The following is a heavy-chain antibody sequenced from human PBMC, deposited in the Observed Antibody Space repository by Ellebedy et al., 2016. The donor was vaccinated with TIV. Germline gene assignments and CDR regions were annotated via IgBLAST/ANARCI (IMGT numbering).Heavy chain of an antibody. V-gene: IGHV5-51*01. D-gene: IGHD2-21*02. CDR2: IYPGDSDP. CDR1: GYSFTSYW. CDR3: ARHTYCGGDCYFPGY. J-gene: IGHJ4*02. Sequence: GESLKISCRGSGYSFTSYWIGWVRQMPGKGLEWMGIIYPGDSDPRYSPSFQGQVTISADKSISTAYLQWSSLKASDTAMYYCARHTYCGGDCYFPGYWGQGTLVTVSS.